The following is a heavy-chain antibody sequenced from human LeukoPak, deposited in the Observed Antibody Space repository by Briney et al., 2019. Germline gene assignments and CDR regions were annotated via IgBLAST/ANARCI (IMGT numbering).Heavy chain of an antibody. Sequence: GGSLRFSCAASGFTFNDYSMNWVRQAPGKGLEWVSSISGRSTYIYYADSMRGRFTISRDNAKNSLYLQMSSLRAEDTAVYYCAREAYCSGGSCLPLDVWGQGTTVTVSS. CDR3: AREAYCSGGSCLPLDV. J-gene: IGHJ6*02. CDR2: ISGRSTYI. CDR1: GFTFNDYS. D-gene: IGHD2-15*01. V-gene: IGHV3-21*01.